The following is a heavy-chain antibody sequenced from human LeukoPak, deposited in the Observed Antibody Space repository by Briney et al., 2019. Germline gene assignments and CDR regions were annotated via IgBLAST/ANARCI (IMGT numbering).Heavy chain of an antibody. CDR2: ISWNSGSI. CDR1: GFTFDDYA. Sequence: PGGSLRLSCAASGFTFDDYAMHWVRQAPGKGLEWVSGISWNSGSIGYADSVKGRFTISRDNAKNSLYLQMNSLRAEDMALYYSAKSGIAAAGVEGWFDPWGQGTLVTVSS. D-gene: IGHD6-13*01. V-gene: IGHV3-9*03. CDR3: AKSGIAAAGVEGWFDP. J-gene: IGHJ5*02.